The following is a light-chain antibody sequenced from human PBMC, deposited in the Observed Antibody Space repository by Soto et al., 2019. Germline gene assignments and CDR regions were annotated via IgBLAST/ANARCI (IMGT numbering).Light chain of an antibody. J-gene: IGKJ1*01. Sequence: DIQMTQSPSTLSASVGDRITITCRASQSISSSLAWYQQKPGKAPKLLIYKASSLQSGVPSRFGGAGSGTEFALTTSSLQPDVFATYYCHQYNTYSRTFGQGTKVEI. V-gene: IGKV1-5*03. CDR1: QSISSS. CDR2: KAS. CDR3: HQYNTYSRT.